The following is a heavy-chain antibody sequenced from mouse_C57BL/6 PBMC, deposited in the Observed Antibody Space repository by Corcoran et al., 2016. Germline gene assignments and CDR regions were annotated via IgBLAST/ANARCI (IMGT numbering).Heavy chain of an antibody. CDR2: INPSNGGT. CDR3: AWGTLYYAMDY. J-gene: IGHJ4*01. Sequence: QVQLQQPGTELVKPGASVKLSCKASGYTFTSYRMHWVKQRPGQGLEWIGNINPSNGGTNYNEKFKSKATLTVDKSSSTAYMQLSSLTSEDSAGYYCAWGTLYYAMDYWGQGTSVTVSS. D-gene: IGHD3-3*01. CDR1: GYTFTSYR. V-gene: IGHV1-53*01.